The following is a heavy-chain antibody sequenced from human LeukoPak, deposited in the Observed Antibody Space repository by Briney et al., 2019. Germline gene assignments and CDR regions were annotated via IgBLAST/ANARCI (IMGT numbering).Heavy chain of an antibody. CDR3: ATEVYSSSYDY. V-gene: IGHV1-24*01. D-gene: IGHD6-13*01. CDR1: GGTFSSYA. J-gene: IGHJ4*02. Sequence: ASVKVSCKASGGTFSSYAISWVRQAPGQGLEWMGGFDPEDGETIYAQKFQGRVTMTEDTSTDTAYMELSSLRSEDTAVYYCATEVYSSSYDYWGQGTLVTVSS. CDR2: FDPEDGET.